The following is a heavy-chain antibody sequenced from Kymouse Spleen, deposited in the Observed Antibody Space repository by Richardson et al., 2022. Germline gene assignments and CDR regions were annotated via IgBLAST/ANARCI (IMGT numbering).Heavy chain of an antibody. Sequence: QLQLQESGPGLVKPSETLSLTCTVSGGSISSSSYYWGWIRQPPGKGLEWIGSIYYSGSTYYNPSLKSRVTISVDTSKNQFSLKLSSVTAADTAVYYCARQERIILTGYPDAFDIWGQGTMVTVSS. D-gene: IGHD3-9*01. J-gene: IGHJ3*02. CDR1: GGSISSSSYY. V-gene: IGHV4-39*01. CDR2: IYYSGST. CDR3: ARQERIILTGYPDAFDI.